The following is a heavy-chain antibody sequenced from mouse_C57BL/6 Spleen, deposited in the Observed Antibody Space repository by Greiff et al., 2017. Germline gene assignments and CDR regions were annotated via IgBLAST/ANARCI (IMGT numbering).Heavy chain of an antibody. CDR2: ISSGSSTI. CDR3: ARDGYYVRFDY. V-gene: IGHV5-17*01. CDR1: GFTFSDYG. Sequence: EVQVVESGGGLVKPGGSLKLSCAASGFTFSDYGMHWVRQAPEKGLEWVAYISSGSSTIYYAHTVKGRFTISRDNAKNTLFLQMTSLRSEDTAMYYCARDGYYVRFDYWGQGTTLTVS. J-gene: IGHJ2*01. D-gene: IGHD2-3*01.